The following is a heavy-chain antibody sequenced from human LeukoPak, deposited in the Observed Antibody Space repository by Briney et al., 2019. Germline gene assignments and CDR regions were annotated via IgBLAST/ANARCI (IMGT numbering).Heavy chain of an antibody. CDR3: ARNNGYYFDY. CDR2: ISSSSSYI. CDR1: GFTFSSYS. Sequence: PGGSLRLSCAASGFTFSSYSMNWVRQAPGKGLEWVSSISSSSSYIYYADSVKGRFTISRDNAENSLYLQVNSLRAEDTAVYYCARNNGYYFDYWGQGTLVTVSS. J-gene: IGHJ4*02. D-gene: IGHD1-14*01. V-gene: IGHV3-21*01.